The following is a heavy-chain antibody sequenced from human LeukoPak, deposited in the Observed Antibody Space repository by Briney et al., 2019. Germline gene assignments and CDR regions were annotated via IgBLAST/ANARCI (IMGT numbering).Heavy chain of an antibody. D-gene: IGHD3-10*01. Sequence: GSLRLSCAASGFTFSSYGMSWVRQAPGKGLEWVSAISGSGGSTYYADSVKGRFTISRDNSKNTLYLQMNSLRAEDTAVYYCARHVASGGSGVDYWGQGTLVTVSS. J-gene: IGHJ4*02. V-gene: IGHV3-23*01. CDR2: ISGSGGST. CDR3: ARHVASGGSGVDY. CDR1: GFTFSSYG.